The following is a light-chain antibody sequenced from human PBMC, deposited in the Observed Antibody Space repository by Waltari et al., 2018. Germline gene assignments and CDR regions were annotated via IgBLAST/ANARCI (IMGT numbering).Light chain of an antibody. CDR2: DAS. J-gene: IGKJ3*01. Sequence: DIQMTQSPSSLSASVGDRVTITCQASQDISNYLNWYQQKPEKAPKLLIYDASNLETGAPSRCSGGGSRTDSTSTISRLQPEDIATYYCQQYDNPPFTFGPGTKVDIK. V-gene: IGKV1-33*01. CDR1: QDISNY. CDR3: QQYDNPPFT.